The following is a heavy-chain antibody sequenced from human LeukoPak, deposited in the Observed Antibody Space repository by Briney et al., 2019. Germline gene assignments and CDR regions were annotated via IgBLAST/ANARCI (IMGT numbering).Heavy chain of an antibody. CDR2: ISSSSSYI. CDR3: ARDLSVYSVSVWFDP. V-gene: IGHV3-21*01. CDR1: GFTFSSYS. D-gene: IGHD5/OR15-5a*01. Sequence: NPGGSLRLSCAASGFTFSSYSMNWVRQAPGKGLEWVSSISSSSSYIYHADSVKGRFTISRDNAKNSLYLQMNSLRAEDTAVYYCARDLSVYSVSVWFDPWGQGTLVTVSS. J-gene: IGHJ5*02.